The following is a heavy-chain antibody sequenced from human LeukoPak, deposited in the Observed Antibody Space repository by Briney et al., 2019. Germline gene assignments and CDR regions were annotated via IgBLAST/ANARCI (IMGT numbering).Heavy chain of an antibody. CDR2: ISGSGGST. Sequence: PGASLRLSCAASGFTFSSYAMSWVRQAPGKGLEWVSAISGSGGSTYYADSVKGRSTISRDNSKNTLYLQMNSLRAEDTAVYYCAKDRYYDILTGYPSDAFDIWGQGTMVTVSS. V-gene: IGHV3-23*01. CDR1: GFTFSSYA. J-gene: IGHJ3*02. D-gene: IGHD3-9*01. CDR3: AKDRYYDILTGYPSDAFDI.